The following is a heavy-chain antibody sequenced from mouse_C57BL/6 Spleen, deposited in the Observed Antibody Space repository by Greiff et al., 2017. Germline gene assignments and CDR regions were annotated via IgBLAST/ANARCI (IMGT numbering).Heavy chain of an antibody. CDR2: IYPGNSDT. D-gene: IGHD1-1*01. V-gene: IGHV1-5*01. Sequence: EVHLVESGTVLARPGASVKISCKTSGYTFTSYWMHWVKQRPGQGLEWLGAIYPGNSDTSYNQKFKGKAKLTAVTSASTAYMELSSLTNEDSAVYYCTRTDYYGSSGYWGQGTTLTVSS. CDR3: TRTDYYGSSGY. CDR1: GYTFTSYW. J-gene: IGHJ2*01.